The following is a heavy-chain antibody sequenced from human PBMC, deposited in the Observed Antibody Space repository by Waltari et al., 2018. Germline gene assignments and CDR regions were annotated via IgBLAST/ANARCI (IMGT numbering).Heavy chain of an antibody. CDR3: AKGGYGYDFNFFDP. Sequence: QVHLVESGGGVVQPGTSLRLSCAASGFIFGAYAMHWVRQAPGKGPGWVAIIWDTGRREIYADSVKGRFTVSRDNDNSMLFLQMNSLRVEDTAVYFCAKGGYGYDFNFFDPWGQGTLVTVSS. D-gene: IGHD5-12*01. CDR1: GFIFGAYA. V-gene: IGHV3-33*03. J-gene: IGHJ5*02. CDR2: IWDTGRRE.